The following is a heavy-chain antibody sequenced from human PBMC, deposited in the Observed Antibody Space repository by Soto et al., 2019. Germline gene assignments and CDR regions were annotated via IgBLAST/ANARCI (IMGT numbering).Heavy chain of an antibody. CDR3: ARVGYSGYYYYYMDV. CDR2: IIPILGIA. V-gene: IGHV1-69*02. J-gene: IGHJ6*03. D-gene: IGHD5-12*01. CDR1: GGTFSSYT. Sequence: SVKVSCKASGGTFSSYTISWVRQAPGQGLEWMGRIIPILGIANYAQKFQGRVTITADKSTSTAYMELSSLRSEDTAVYYCARVGYSGYYYYYMDVWGKGTTVTVSS.